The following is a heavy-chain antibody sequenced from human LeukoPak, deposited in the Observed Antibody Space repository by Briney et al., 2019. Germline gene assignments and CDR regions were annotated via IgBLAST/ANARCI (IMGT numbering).Heavy chain of an antibody. CDR2: ISSSSSYI. Sequence: GGSLRLSCAASGFTFSSYSMNWVRQAPGKGLEWVSSISSSSSYIYYADSVKGRFTISRDNAKNSLYLQMNSLRAEDTAVYYCARDTYCGGDCYSNYFGYWGQGTLVTVSS. D-gene: IGHD2-21*02. J-gene: IGHJ4*02. V-gene: IGHV3-21*01. CDR3: ARDTYCGGDCYSNYFGY. CDR1: GFTFSSYS.